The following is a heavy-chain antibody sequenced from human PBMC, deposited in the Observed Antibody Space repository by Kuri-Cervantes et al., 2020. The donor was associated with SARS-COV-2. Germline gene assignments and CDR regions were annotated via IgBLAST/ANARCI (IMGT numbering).Heavy chain of an antibody. CDR2: ISSSSSYI. CDR3: ARGCGGDCYDFDL. Sequence: ETLSLTCAASGFTFSSYSMNWVRQAPGKGLEWVSSISSSSSYIYYADSLKGRFTISRDVAKNTLYLEMNRLRAEDTAVYYCARGCGGDCYDFDLWGQGTLVTVSS. CDR1: GFTFSSYS. D-gene: IGHD2-21*02. J-gene: IGHJ4*01. V-gene: IGHV3-21*01.